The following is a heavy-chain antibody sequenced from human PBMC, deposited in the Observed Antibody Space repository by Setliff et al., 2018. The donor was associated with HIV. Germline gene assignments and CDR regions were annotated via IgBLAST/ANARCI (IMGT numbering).Heavy chain of an antibody. V-gene: IGHV1-2*02. CDR1: GYTFIDYY. D-gene: IGHD3-22*01. CDR2: INPKTGGT. Sequence: ASVKVSCKASGYTFIDYYIHWVRQAPGQGLEWMGWINPKTGGTSFAKKFQDRVTMSRDTSISTAYMQLSSLRSDDTAMHYCGRATEYYDTSGYPRRTLVDDWGQGALVTVS. J-gene: IGHJ4*02. CDR3: GRATEYYDTSGYPRRTLVDD.